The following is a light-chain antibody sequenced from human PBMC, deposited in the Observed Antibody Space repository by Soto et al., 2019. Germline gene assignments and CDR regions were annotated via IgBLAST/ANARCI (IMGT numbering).Light chain of an antibody. Sequence: EILLSQSPGTPSFSPGGRATLSCRASQSVSPSSLAWYQQRPGQSPRLLIYGASSRATGIPDRFSGRGSGTDFTLIISRLEPEDFAVYYCQQFAGSFGGGTKVDIK. V-gene: IGKV3-20*01. CDR1: QSVSPSS. CDR3: QQFAGS. J-gene: IGKJ4*02. CDR2: GAS.